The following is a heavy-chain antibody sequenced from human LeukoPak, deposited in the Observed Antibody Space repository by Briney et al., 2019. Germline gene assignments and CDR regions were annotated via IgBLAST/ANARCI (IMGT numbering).Heavy chain of an antibody. V-gene: IGHV4-34*01. J-gene: IGHJ4*02. CDR2: INHSGGT. Sequence: SETLSLTCAVYGGYFSGYSWNWIRQPPVKGLEWMGEINHSGGTNYNPSLKSRVNISVDTSKTQFSLKLSSVTAADTAVYYCARGRMGWLWGQGTLVTVSS. CDR3: ARGRMGWL. CDR1: GGYFSGYS. D-gene: IGHD5-24*01.